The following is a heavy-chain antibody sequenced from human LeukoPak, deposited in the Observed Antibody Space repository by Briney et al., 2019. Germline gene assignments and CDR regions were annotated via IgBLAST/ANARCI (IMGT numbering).Heavy chain of an antibody. V-gene: IGHV3-64D*09. Sequence: GGSLRLSCSASEFTLHNYAMHWVRQAPGKGLEYVSDIYCNGGSTYYADSVKGRFTVSRDNSKSTLYLQRRSLRPEDTAVYYCARDAELLWFGELLSSWFDPWGQGTLVTVSS. D-gene: IGHD3-10*01. CDR2: IYCNGGST. CDR1: EFTLHNYA. J-gene: IGHJ5*02. CDR3: ARDAELLWFGELLSSWFDP.